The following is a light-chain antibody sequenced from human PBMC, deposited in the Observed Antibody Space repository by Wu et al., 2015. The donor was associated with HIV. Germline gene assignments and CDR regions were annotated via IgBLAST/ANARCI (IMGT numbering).Light chain of an antibody. CDR2: AAS. V-gene: IGKV1-27*01. J-gene: IGKJ1*01. CDR3: QKYDSAPQT. CDR1: QGINNY. Sequence: DIQMTPSPSSLSASVGDRVTITCRASQGINNYLAWYQQKPGKVPALLIYAASTLQSGVPSRFSGRGSGTDFTLTISRLQPEDVATYYCQKYDSAPQTFGQGTKVEIK.